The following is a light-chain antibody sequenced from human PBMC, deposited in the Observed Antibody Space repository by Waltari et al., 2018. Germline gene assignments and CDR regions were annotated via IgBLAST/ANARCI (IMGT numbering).Light chain of an antibody. J-gene: IGLJ2*01. Sequence: QSALPQPPSVSGSPGQSITISCTGTCRDVGRYTLVSWYQQHPGKVPKLMIYEVSKRPSGISNRFSGSKSGNTASLTISGLQAEDEADYYCCSYVGSRIVVFGGGTKMTVL. V-gene: IGLV2-23*02. CDR3: CSYVGSRIVV. CDR2: EVS. CDR1: CRDVGRYTL.